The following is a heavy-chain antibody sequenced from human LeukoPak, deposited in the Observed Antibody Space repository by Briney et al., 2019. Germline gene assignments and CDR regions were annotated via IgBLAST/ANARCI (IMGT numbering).Heavy chain of an antibody. J-gene: IGHJ4*02. CDR1: GYAFTGYY. CDR2: INPNTGDT. D-gene: IGHD6-13*01. Sequence: ASVKVSCKTSGYAFTGYYLHWVRQAPGQGLEWMGWINPNTGDTTYAQKFQGRVTMTRDTSISTAYMELSRLRSDDTAVNYCARVRPPREAAAGIGYWGQGTLVTVSS. CDR3: ARVRPPREAAAGIGY. V-gene: IGHV1-2*02.